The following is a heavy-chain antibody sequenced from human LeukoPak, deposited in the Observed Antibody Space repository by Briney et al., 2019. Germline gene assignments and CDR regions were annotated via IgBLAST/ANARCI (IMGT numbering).Heavy chain of an antibody. J-gene: IGHJ4*02. CDR1: GFTFSSYA. CDR2: ISYDGSNK. D-gene: IGHD6-13*01. CDR3: ARDRLQQLGPFDY. Sequence: GGSLRLSCAASGFTFSSYAMHWVRQAPGKGLEWVAVISYDGSNKYYADSVKGRFTISRDSSKNTLYLQMNSLRAEDTAVYYCARDRLQQLGPFDYWGQGTLVTVSS. V-gene: IGHV3-30-3*01.